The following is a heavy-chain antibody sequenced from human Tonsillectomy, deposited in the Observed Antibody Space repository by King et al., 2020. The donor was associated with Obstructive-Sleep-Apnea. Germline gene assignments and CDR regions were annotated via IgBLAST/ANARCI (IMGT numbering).Heavy chain of an antibody. Sequence: QLVQSGGGLVKPGGSLRLSCAASAFIFSDYYMSWIRQAPGKGLECVSYIDTSGSTTYYADSVKGRFTISRDNAKNSLYLQINSLRADDTAVYYCARDQMSTSGGFDYWGQGTLVTVSS. CDR2: IDTSGSTT. CDR3: ARDQMSTSGGFDY. J-gene: IGHJ4*02. D-gene: IGHD5-24*01. CDR1: AFIFSDYY. V-gene: IGHV3-11*01.